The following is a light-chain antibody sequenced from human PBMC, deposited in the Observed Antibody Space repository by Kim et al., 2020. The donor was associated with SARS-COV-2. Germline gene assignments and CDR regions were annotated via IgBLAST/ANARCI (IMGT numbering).Light chain of an antibody. CDR1: SIGSKS. V-gene: IGLV3-21*04. CDR2: YDS. J-gene: IGLJ2*01. CDR3: QVWDSSSDHRVV. Sequence: SYELTQPPSVSVAPGKTARINCGGNSIGSKSVHWYQEKPGQAPVLVISYDSDRPSGIPERFSGSNSGNTATLTISRVEAGDEADYYCQVWDSSSDHRVVFGGGTQLTVL.